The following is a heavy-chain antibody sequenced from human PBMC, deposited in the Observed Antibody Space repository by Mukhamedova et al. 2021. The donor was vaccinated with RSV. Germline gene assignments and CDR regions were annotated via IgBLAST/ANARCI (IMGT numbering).Heavy chain of an antibody. J-gene: IGHJ4*02. CDR2: ISTNNGDT. Sequence: APGQGLEWIGWISTNNGDTNRAQTLQDRVTMTTDTSTSTAYMEVRSLRSDDTAVYYCARAPGGYSYGLDYWGQGTLGTVSS. V-gene: IGHV1-18*01. CDR3: ARAPGGYSYGLDY. D-gene: IGHD5-18*01.